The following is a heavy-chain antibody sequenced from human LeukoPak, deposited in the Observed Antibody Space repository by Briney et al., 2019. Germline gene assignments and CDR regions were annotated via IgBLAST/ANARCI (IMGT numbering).Heavy chain of an antibody. CDR2: IRYSGRT. J-gene: IGHJ4*02. D-gene: IGHD6-19*01. CDR1: DDSISRDL. CDR3: ARLPDVSGWPFDY. V-gene: IGHV4-59*01. Sequence: PSETLSLTCTASDDSISRDLWTWIRQPPRKGLEWIGYIRYSGRTEYNPSLKSRVTISIQTSKNQFSLKLTSVTAADTAIYYCARLPDVSGWPFDYWGQGILVTVSS.